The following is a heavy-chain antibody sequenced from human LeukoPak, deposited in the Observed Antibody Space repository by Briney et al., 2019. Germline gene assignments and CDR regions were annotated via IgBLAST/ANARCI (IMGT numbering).Heavy chain of an antibody. CDR2: IYKIGTT. D-gene: IGHD2-15*01. CDR1: GDSGTAYY. Sequence: SETLSLTCTVFGDSGTAYYLNWVRQPPGEGLEWIGHIYKIGTTNHNPSLTSRLTISAETSKNQFSLKLRSVTAADTAVYYCVIGVGWQPDYWGQGALVTVSS. CDR3: VIGVGWQPDY. J-gene: IGHJ4*02. V-gene: IGHV4-59*02.